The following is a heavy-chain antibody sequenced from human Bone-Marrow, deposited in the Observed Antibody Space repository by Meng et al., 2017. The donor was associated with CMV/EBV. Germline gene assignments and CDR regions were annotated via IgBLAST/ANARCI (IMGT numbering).Heavy chain of an antibody. V-gene: IGHV3-66*02. D-gene: IGHD3-3*01. CDR2: IYSGGST. CDR3: AREVYDFWSGLRYFDY. Sequence: GGFLRLSCAASGFTVSSNYMSWVRQAPGKGLEWVSVIYSGGSTYYADSVKGRFTISRDNSKNTLYLQMNSLRPEDTAVYYCAREVYDFWSGLRYFDYWGQGPLVTVSS. J-gene: IGHJ4*02. CDR1: GFTVSSNY.